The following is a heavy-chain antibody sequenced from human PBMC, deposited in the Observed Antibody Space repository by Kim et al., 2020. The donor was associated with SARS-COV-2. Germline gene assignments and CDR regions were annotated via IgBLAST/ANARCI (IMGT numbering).Heavy chain of an antibody. CDR2: ITSSSNRI. CDR1: RFTFTSYD. D-gene: IGHD3-10*01. Sequence: GGSLRLSCAASRFTFTSYDMNWVRQAPGKGLEWISFITSSSNRIHYADSVKGRFTISRDNAKNSLYLQMDSLRDEDTAVYYCARETGSASLWYFELWGRGPLVPVSS. CDR3: ARETGSASLWYFEL. V-gene: IGHV3-48*02. J-gene: IGHJ2*01.